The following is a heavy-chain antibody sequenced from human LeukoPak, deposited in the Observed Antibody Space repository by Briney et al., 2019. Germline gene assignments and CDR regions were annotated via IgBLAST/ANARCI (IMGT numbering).Heavy chain of an antibody. D-gene: IGHD2-2*01. J-gene: IGHJ5*02. V-gene: IGHV1-2*02. CDR3: ARDRGYCSSTSCYEFDP. CDR2: INPNSVGA. Sequence: ASVKVSCKASGYTFTGYYMHWVRQAPGQGLEWMGWINPNSVGANYAQKFQGRVPMTRDTSISTAYVELSRLRSDDTAVYYCARDRGYCSSTSCYEFDPWGQGTLVTVSS. CDR1: GYTFTGYY.